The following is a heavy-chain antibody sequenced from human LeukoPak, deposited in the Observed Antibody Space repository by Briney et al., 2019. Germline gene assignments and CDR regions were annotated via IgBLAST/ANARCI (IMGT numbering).Heavy chain of an antibody. CDR2: IYYTGTT. CDR3: ARGYDIDV. V-gene: IGHV4-59*01. CDR1: GVSISNYY. Sequence: PSETLSLTCTVSGVSISNYYWSWIRQPPGKALEWIGYIYYTGTTKYNPSLKSRATISLDTSKNQFSLQLTSVTAADTALFFCARGYDIDVWGQGTTVTVSS. J-gene: IGHJ6*02.